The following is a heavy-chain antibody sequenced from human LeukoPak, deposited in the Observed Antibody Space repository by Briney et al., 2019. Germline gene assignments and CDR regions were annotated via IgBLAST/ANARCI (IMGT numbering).Heavy chain of an antibody. CDR1: GFTVSSNH. CDR3: ARAHYYDSSGYPYDAFDI. J-gene: IGHJ3*02. CDR2: IYSGGST. Sequence: PGGSLRLFCAASGFTVSSNHMSWVRQAPGKGLEWVSVIYSGGSTYYADSVKGRFTISRDNSKNTLYLQMNSLRAEDTAVYYCARAHYYDSSGYPYDAFDIWGQGTMVTVSS. D-gene: IGHD3-22*01. V-gene: IGHV3-66*01.